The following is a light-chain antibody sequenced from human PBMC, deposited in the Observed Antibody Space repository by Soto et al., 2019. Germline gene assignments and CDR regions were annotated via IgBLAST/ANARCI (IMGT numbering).Light chain of an antibody. Sequence: EIVLTQSPGTLFLSPGDRATLSCRASQSVSSNYLAWYQQKPGQAPRLLIYGASSRATGIPDRFSGSGPGTDFTLTISRLEPEDFAVYYCQRYGTSFPLPFCGETKVDIK. J-gene: IGKJ4*01. CDR2: GAS. V-gene: IGKV3-20*01. CDR1: QSVSSNY. CDR3: QRYGTSFPLP.